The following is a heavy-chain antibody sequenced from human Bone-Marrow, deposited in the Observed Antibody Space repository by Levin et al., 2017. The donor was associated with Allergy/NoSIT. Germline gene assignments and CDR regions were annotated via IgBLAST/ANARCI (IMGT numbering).Heavy chain of an antibody. J-gene: IGHJ4*02. Sequence: LSQTLSLTCAVYGGSFSGYYWSWIRQPPGKGLEWIGEINHSGSTNYNPSLKSRVTISVDTSKNQFSLKLSSVTAADTAVYYCASRNDILTGYYNFDYWGQGTLVTVSS. D-gene: IGHD3-9*01. CDR2: INHSGST. CDR3: ASRNDILTGYYNFDY. V-gene: IGHV4-34*01. CDR1: GGSFSGYY.